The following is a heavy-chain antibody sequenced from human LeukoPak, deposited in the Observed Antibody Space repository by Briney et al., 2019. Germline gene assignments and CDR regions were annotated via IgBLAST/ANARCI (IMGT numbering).Heavy chain of an antibody. CDR1: GGSFSGYY. D-gene: IGHD3-10*01. CDR3: ARAEYYYGSGSYYRTPFDY. J-gene: IGHJ4*02. Sequence: PSETLSLTCAVYGGSFSGYYWSWIRQPPGKGLEWIGEINHSGSTNYNPSLKSRVTISVDTSKNQSSLKLSSVTAADTAVYYCARAEYYYGSGSYYRTPFDYWGQGTLVTVSS. V-gene: IGHV4-34*01. CDR2: INHSGST.